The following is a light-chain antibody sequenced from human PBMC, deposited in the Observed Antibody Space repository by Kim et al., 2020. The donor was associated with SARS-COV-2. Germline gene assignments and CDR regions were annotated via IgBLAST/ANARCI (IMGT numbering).Light chain of an antibody. CDR1: QGISNY. V-gene: IGKV1-8*01. CDR2: GAS. CDR3: QQYYSFPRT. J-gene: IGKJ1*01. Sequence: ASTGDKVTITCRASQGISNYLAWYQQKPGKAPKLLIYGASTLQSGVPSTFSGSGSGTDFTLTISCLQSEDFATYYCQQYYSFPRTFGPGTKVDIK.